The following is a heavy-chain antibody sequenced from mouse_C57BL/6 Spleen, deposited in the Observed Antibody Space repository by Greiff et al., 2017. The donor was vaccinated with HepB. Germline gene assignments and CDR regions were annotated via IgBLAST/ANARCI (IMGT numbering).Heavy chain of an antibody. CDR2: ISDGGSYT. D-gene: IGHD1-1*01. CDR3: ARAKTTVVAPYFDY. V-gene: IGHV5-4*03. J-gene: IGHJ2*01. CDR1: GFTFSSYA. Sequence: EVKLVESGGGLVKPGGSLKLSCAASGFTFSSYAMSWVRQTPEKRLEWVATISDGGSYTYYPDNVKGRFTISRDNAKNNLYLQRSHLKSEDTAMYYCARAKTTVVAPYFDYWGQGTTLTVSS.